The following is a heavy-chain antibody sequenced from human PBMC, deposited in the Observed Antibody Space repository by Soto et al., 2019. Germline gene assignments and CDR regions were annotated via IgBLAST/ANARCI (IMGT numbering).Heavy chain of an antibody. CDR2: IGTAGDT. D-gene: IGHD6-13*01. CDR1: GFTFSSYD. CDR3: ARGGSSSFYYYYGMDV. Sequence: GGSLRLSCAASGFTFSSYDMHWVRQATGKGLEWVSAIGTAGDTYYPGSVKGRFTISRENAKNSLYLQMNSLRAGDTAVYYCARGGSSSFYYYYGMDVWGQGTTVTVSS. V-gene: IGHV3-13*01. J-gene: IGHJ6*02.